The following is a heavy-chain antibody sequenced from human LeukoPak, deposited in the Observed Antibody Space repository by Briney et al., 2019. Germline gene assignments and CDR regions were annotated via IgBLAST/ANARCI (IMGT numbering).Heavy chain of an antibody. J-gene: IGHJ4*02. D-gene: IGHD6-19*01. Sequence: GGSLRLSGAASGFTFNIYSMNWVRQAPGKGLEWVSSISSGSSYMSYADSVKGRFTIYRDNDKNSLYLQMNRPRSDDTAVYYCAAWAGIAVSGFEGHFDYWGQGTLVTVSS. CDR3: AAWAGIAVSGFEGHFDY. V-gene: IGHV3-21*04. CDR1: GFTFNIYS. CDR2: ISSGSSYM.